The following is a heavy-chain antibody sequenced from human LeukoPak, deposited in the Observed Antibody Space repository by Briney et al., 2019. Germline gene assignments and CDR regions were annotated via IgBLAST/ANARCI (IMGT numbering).Heavy chain of an antibody. V-gene: IGHV3-53*01. Sequence: GGSLRLSCAASGFTVHSNYMSWVRQAPGKGLEWVSVIDRSGVTHYADSVKGRFTISRDNSKNTLYLQMSSLRAEDTGVYYCAKDYRAHPLRPNWLDPWGQGTLVTVSS. D-gene: IGHD1-26*01. CDR2: IDRSGVT. CDR1: GFTVHSNY. J-gene: IGHJ5*02. CDR3: AKDYRAHPLRPNWLDP.